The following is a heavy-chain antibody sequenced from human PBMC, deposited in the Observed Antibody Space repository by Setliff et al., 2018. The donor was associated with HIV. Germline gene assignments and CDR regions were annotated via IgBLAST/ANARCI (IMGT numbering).Heavy chain of an antibody. CDR1: GGPFSSYA. V-gene: IGHV1-69*10. CDR3: ARGATYYYDSSGYYSLLADAFEI. CDR2: IIPILGIK. Sequence: SVKVSCKASGGPFSSYAISWVRQAPGQGLEWMGGIIPILGIKTYAQKFQGRVTITADKSTSTAYRELSSLSSEDTAVYYCARGATYYYDSSGYYSLLADAFEIWGQGTMVTV. J-gene: IGHJ3*02. D-gene: IGHD3-22*01.